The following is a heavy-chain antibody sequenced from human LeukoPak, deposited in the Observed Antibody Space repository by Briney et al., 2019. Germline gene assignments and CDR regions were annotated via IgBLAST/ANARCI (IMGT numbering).Heavy chain of an antibody. Sequence: GGSLRLSCAASGFTFSSYSMNWVRQAPGKGLEWVSYISSSSSTIYYADSVKGRFTISRDNAKNSLYLQMNSLRAEDTAVYYCAREGIDIVVVPAAPHFDYWGQGTLVTVSS. CDR2: ISSSSSTI. CDR1: GFTFSSYS. V-gene: IGHV3-48*01. J-gene: IGHJ4*02. D-gene: IGHD2-2*01. CDR3: AREGIDIVVVPAAPHFDY.